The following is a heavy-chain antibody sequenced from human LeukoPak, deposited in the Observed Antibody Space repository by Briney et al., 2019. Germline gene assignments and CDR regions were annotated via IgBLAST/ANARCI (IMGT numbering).Heavy chain of an antibody. J-gene: IGHJ4*02. Sequence: GGSLRLSCAASGVTLSSYAMSWVRQAPGKGLEWVSAISGSGGSTYYADSVKGRFTISRDNSKNTLYLQMNSLRAEDTAVYYCAKLIDLYYFDYWGQGTLVTVSS. CDR1: GVTLSSYA. D-gene: IGHD3-16*02. CDR2: ISGSGGST. V-gene: IGHV3-23*01. CDR3: AKLIDLYYFDY.